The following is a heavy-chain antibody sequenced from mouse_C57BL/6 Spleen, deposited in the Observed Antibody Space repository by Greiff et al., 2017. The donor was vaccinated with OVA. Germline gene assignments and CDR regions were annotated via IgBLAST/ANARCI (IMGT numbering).Heavy chain of an antibody. D-gene: IGHD1-3*01. J-gene: IGHJ2*01. CDR3: AANHCGDY. Sequence: QVQLQQSGAELARPGASVKMSCKASGYTFTSYTMHWVKQRPGQGLEWIGYINPSSGSTKYNQKFKDKATLTADKSSSTAYMQLSSLTSEDSAVYYCAANHCGDYWGQGTTLTVSS. CDR2: INPSSGST. V-gene: IGHV1-4*01. CDR1: GYTFTSYT.